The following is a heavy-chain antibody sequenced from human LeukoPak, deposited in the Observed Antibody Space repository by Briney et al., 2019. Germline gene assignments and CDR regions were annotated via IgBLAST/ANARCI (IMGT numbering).Heavy chain of an antibody. J-gene: IGHJ4*02. CDR2: IYYSGST. D-gene: IGHD3-16*01. CDR1: GDSISRYY. Sequence: SETLSLTCFVSGDSISRYYWSWIRQPPGKGLEWIGYIYYSGSTNYNPSLKSRVTISVDASKNHFSLKLTSVTDAATVVYYCARDRSLGIIDYWGQGTLVTVSS. V-gene: IGHV4-59*12. CDR3: ARDRSLGIIDY.